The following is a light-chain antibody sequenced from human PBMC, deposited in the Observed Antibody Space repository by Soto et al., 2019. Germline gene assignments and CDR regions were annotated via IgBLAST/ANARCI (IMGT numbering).Light chain of an antibody. V-gene: IGLV2-11*01. CDR2: DVS. Sequence: QSVLTQPRSVSGSPGQSVTISCTGTSGDVGGYNFVSWYQQHPGKVPTLVIFDVSHRPSGVPDRFSGFKSGNTASLTISGLQAEDEADYYCCSYGGSYTWVFGGGTQLTVL. J-gene: IGLJ2*01. CDR1: SGDVGGYNF. CDR3: CSYGGSYTWV.